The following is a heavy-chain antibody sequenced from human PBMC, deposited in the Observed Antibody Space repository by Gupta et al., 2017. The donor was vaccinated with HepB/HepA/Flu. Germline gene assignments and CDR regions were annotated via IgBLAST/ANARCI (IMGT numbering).Heavy chain of an antibody. Sequence: QVQLVQSGAEVKKPGASVKVSCKASGYTLSDYYMHWVRQAPGQGLEWMGWINPNSGGTNYAQKFQGRVTMTRDTSINTAYMELSRLRSDDTAVYYCAPLGYDSSGHYYLDYWGQGTLVTVSS. CDR1: GYTLSDYY. CDR3: APLGYDSSGHYYLDY. CDR2: INPNSGGT. J-gene: IGHJ4*02. D-gene: IGHD3-22*01. V-gene: IGHV1-2*02.